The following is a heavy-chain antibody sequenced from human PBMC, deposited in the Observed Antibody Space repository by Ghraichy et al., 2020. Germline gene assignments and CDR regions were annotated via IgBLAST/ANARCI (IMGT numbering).Heavy chain of an antibody. V-gene: IGHV4-39*01. Sequence: SQTLSLTCTVSGGSISSSSYYWGWIRQPPGKGLEWIGSIYYSGSTYYNPSLKSRVTISVDTSKNQFSLKLSSVTAADTAVYYCARHYARSEAMVRGAPDYYFDYWGQGTLVTVSS. CDR2: IYYSGST. CDR3: ARHYARSEAMVRGAPDYYFDY. D-gene: IGHD3-10*01. J-gene: IGHJ4*02. CDR1: GGSISSSSYY.